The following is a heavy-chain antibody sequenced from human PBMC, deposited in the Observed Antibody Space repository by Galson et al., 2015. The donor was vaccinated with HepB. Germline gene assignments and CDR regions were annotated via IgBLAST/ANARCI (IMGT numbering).Heavy chain of an antibody. CDR3: THRLPDTTTWYGVDY. CDR1: GFSLSTSGVG. CDR2: IYWNGDK. J-gene: IGHJ4*02. V-gene: IGHV2-5*01. Sequence: PALVKPTQTLTLTCTFSGFSLSTSGVGVGWIRQPPGKALEWLALIYWNGDKRYSPSLKSRLTITKDTFKNQVVLTMTNMDPVDTATYYCTHRLPDTTTWYGVDYWGQGTLVTVSS. D-gene: IGHD6-13*01.